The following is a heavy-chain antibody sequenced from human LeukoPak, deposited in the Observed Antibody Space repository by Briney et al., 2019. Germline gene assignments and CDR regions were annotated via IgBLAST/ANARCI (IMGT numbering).Heavy chain of an antibody. CDR1: GFTVSSNY. Sequence: PGGSLRLSCAASGFTVSSNYMSWVRQAPGKGLEWVSVIYSGGSTYYADSVKGRFTISRDNSKNTLYLQMNSLRAEDTAVYYCAKGRIAAAGTLDYWGQGTLVTVSS. J-gene: IGHJ4*02. CDR2: IYSGGST. D-gene: IGHD6-13*01. V-gene: IGHV3-53*05. CDR3: AKGRIAAAGTLDY.